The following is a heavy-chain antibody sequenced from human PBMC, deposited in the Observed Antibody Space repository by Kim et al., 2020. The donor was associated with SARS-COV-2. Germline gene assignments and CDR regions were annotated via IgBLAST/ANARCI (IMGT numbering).Heavy chain of an antibody. D-gene: IGHD3-22*01. CDR1: GFTFSSYA. CDR3: AREGMIVVAKSFDY. J-gene: IGHJ4*02. CDR2: ISYDGSNK. Sequence: GGSLRLSCAAPGFTFSSYAMHWVRQAPGKGLEWVAVISYDGSNKYYADSVKGRFTISRDNSKNTLYLQMNSLRAEDTAVYYCAREGMIVVAKSFDYWGQGTLVTVSS. V-gene: IGHV3-30-3*01.